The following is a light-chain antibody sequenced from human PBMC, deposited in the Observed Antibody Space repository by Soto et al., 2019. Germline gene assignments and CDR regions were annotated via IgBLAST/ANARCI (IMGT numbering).Light chain of an antibody. CDR3: QQSYSTPLT. CDR1: ETITYY. J-gene: IGKJ4*01. Sequence: DIQMTQSPSSLSASVGDRVTITCRASETITYYLNWYQQKPGKAPKLLIYGASSLQSGVPSRFRGRRSGTDFTLTITSLQLEDFATYYCQQSYSTPLTFGGGTKVEI. V-gene: IGKV1-39*01. CDR2: GAS.